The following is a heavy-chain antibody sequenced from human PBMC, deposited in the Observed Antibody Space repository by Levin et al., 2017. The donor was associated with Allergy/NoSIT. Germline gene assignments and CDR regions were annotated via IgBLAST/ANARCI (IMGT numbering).Heavy chain of an antibody. CDR3: AKLYSDFWSGGPMFDY. CDR2: IGGSGDYT. Sequence: QTGGSLRLSCAASGFTFSTYAMSWVRQAPGKGLEWVSSIGGSGDYTYYAASVRGRFTISRDNSKNTVYLQMNSLTAGDTAVYSCAKLYSDFWSGGPMFDYWGQGTLVTVSS. J-gene: IGHJ4*02. V-gene: IGHV3-23*01. D-gene: IGHD3-3*01. CDR1: GFTFSTYA.